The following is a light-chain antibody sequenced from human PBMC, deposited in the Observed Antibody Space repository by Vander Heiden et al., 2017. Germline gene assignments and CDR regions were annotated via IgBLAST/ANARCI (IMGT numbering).Light chain of an antibody. Sequence: SYELTQPPSVSVSPGQTARITCSGDALPKQYAYWYQQKPGQAPVMVIYKDSERPSGIPERISGSSSGTTVTLTISGVQAEDEADYCCQSADSSGTGVFGGGTKLTVL. CDR1: ALPKQY. V-gene: IGLV3-25*03. CDR3: QSADSSGTGV. J-gene: IGLJ2*01. CDR2: KDS.